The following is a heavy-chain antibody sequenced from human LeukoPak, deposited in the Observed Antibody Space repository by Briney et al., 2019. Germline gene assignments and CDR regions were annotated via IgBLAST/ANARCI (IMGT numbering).Heavy chain of an antibody. CDR1: GFTLSNYG. V-gene: IGHV3-30*18. D-gene: IGHD3-10*01. Sequence: GRSLRLSCAASGFTLSNYGMHCVRQAPGKGLEWVAVVSYDGNHKYYAASAKGRFAISRDNSKNTLYLQMNSLRVEDAAVYYCTKDVGRLTLVRGEPYYYYGMDVWGKGTTVTVS. J-gene: IGHJ6*04. CDR3: TKDVGRLTLVRGEPYYYYGMDV. CDR2: VSYDGNHK.